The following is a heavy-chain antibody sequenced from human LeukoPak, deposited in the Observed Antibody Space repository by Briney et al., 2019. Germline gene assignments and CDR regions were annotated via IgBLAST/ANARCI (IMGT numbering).Heavy chain of an antibody. CDR1: GGSISSSSYY. J-gene: IGHJ3*02. Sequence: SETLSLTCTVSGGSISSSSYYWGWIRQPPGKGLEWIVSIYYSGSTYYNPSLKSRFTISVYTSKNQFSLKLSSVTAADTAVYYCARPQLTYYYDSRNPNDAFDIWGQGTMVTVSS. D-gene: IGHD3-22*01. CDR2: IYYSGST. CDR3: ARPQLTYYYDSRNPNDAFDI. V-gene: IGHV4-39*01.